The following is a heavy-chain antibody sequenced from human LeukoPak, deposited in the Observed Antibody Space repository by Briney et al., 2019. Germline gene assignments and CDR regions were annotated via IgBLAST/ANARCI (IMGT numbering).Heavy chain of an antibody. J-gene: IGHJ4*02. CDR2: ISAGSSNK. V-gene: IGHV3-23*01. D-gene: IGHD2-15*01. CDR1: GFTFSGFS. CDR3: AKGKAVVGAAGPDY. Sequence: GGALRISCSTSGFTFSGFSMIRVPQAPGEGPQWVPSISAGSSNKYYADSVKGRFTISRDNSKNALYLQMNSLRAEDTAMYYCAKGKAVVGAAGPDYWGQGTLVTVSS.